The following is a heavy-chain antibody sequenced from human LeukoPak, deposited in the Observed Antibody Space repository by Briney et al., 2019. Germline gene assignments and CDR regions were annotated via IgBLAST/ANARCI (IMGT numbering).Heavy chain of an antibody. CDR2: IKQGGRKN. Sequence: PARTLTLSCAASGFTFSNFWLGWVRQAPGKGLEWVANIKQGGRKNRHVFPVKGRITSSRATGKASLYLQMNSLRAEDTGVYYCVRAPATNEWRCMDYWGQGTLVTVSS. CDR1: GFTFSNFW. D-gene: IGHD2-8*02. V-gene: IGHV3-7*01. J-gene: IGHJ4*02. CDR3: VRAPATNEWRCMDY.